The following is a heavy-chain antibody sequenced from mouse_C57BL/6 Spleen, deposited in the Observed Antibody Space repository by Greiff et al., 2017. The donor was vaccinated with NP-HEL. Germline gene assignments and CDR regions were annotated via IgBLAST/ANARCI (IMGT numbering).Heavy chain of an antibody. CDR2: ISSGGSYT. Sequence: EVQRVESGGDLVKPGGSLKLSCAASGFTFSSYGMSWVRQTPDKRLEWVATISSGGSYTYYPDSVKGRFTISRDNAKHTLYLQMSSLKSEDTAMYYCARGGGYVYDVGFAYWGQGTLVTVSA. CDR3: ARGGGYVYDVGFAY. J-gene: IGHJ3*01. D-gene: IGHD2-12*01. CDR1: GFTFSSYG. V-gene: IGHV5-6*01.